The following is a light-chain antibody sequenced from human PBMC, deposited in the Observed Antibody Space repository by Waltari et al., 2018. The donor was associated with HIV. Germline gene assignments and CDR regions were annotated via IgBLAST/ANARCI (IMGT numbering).Light chain of an antibody. J-gene: IGLJ3*02. CDR1: SSNIGSNT. V-gene: IGLV1-44*01. CDR2: SNN. CDR3: AAWDDSLNCWV. Sequence: QSVLTQPPSASGTPGQRVTISCSGSSSNIGSNTVHWYQQLPGPAPKLLIYSNNQRPSGVPDRVSGSKSGTSVSLAISGLQSEDDTDYYCAAWDDSLNCWVFGGGTKLTVL.